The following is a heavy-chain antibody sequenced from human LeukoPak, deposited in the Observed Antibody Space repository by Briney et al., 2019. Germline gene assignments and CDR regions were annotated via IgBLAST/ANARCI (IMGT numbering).Heavy chain of an antibody. J-gene: IGHJ4*02. D-gene: IGHD3-3*01. CDR1: GFTFSSYA. Sequence: GSLRLSCAASGFTFSSYAMSWVRQAPGKGLEWIGEINHSGSTNYNPSLKSRVTISVDTSKNQFSLKLSSVTAADTAVYYCASSSLFDDYWGQGTLVTVSS. CDR2: INHSGST. CDR3: ASSSLFDDY. V-gene: IGHV4-34*01.